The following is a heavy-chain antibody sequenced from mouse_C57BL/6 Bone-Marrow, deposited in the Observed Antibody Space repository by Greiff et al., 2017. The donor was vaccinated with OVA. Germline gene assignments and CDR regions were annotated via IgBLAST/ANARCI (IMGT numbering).Heavy chain of an antibody. CDR1: GYSFTGYY. J-gene: IGHJ3*01. D-gene: IGHD4-1*01. CDR2: INPSTGGT. V-gene: IGHV1-42*01. CDR3: ARGGTSPFAY. Sequence: EVKLMESGPELVKPGASVKISCKASGYSFTGYYMNWVKQSPEKSLEWIGEINPSTGGTTYNQKFKAKATLTVDKSSSTAYMQLKSLPSEDSAVYYCARGGTSPFAYWGQGTLVTVSA.